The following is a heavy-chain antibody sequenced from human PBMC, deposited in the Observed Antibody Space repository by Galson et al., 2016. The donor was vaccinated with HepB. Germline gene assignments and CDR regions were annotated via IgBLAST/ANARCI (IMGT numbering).Heavy chain of an antibody. J-gene: IGHJ6*02. CDR3: AKDGGNYLGVYYYYGMDV. CDR2: ISGSGGST. CDR1: GFTFSSYG. Sequence: SLRLSCAASGFTFSSYGMSWVRQAPGKGLEWVSRISGSGGSTDKADSVKGRFTISRDNSKNSLYLQMNSLRVEDTAVYYCAKDGGNYLGVYYYYGMDVWGQGTTVTVSS. D-gene: IGHD1-26*01. V-gene: IGHV3-23*01.